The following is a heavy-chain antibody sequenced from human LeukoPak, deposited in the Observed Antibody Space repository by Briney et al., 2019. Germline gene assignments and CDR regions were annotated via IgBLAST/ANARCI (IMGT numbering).Heavy chain of an antibody. CDR3: ARPDTMVRGVFPNAFDI. V-gene: IGHV4-34*01. CDR2: INHSGST. D-gene: IGHD3-10*01. Sequence: SETLSLTCAVYGGSFSGYYWSWIRQPPGKGLEWIGEINHSGSTNYNPSLKSRVTISVDTSKNQFSLKLSSVTAADTAVYYCARPDTMVRGVFPNAFDIWGQGTMVTVSS. J-gene: IGHJ3*02. CDR1: GGSFSGYY.